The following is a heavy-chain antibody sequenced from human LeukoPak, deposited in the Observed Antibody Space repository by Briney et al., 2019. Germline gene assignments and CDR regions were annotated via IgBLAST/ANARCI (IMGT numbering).Heavy chain of an antibody. CDR1: GFIFSSYW. V-gene: IGHV3-7*01. J-gene: IGHJ4*02. Sequence: GGSLRLSCAASGFIFSSYWMSWVRQAPGKGLEWVANIKQDGSEKYYVDSVKGRFTISRDNAKNSLYLQMNSLRAEDTAVYYCARALNYYDSSGYLGYWGQGTLVTVSS. CDR2: IKQDGSEK. D-gene: IGHD3-22*01. CDR3: ARALNYYDSSGYLGY.